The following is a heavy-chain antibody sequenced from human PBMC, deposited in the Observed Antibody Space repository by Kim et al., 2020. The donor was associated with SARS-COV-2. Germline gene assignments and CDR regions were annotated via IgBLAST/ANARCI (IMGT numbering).Heavy chain of an antibody. CDR2: INSDGSST. CDR3: ARTSGSYLPLY. J-gene: IGHJ4*02. D-gene: IGHD1-26*01. V-gene: IGHV3-74*01. CDR1: GFTFSSYW. Sequence: GGSLRLSCAASGFTFSSYWMHWVRQAPGKGLVWVSRINSDGSSTSYADSVKGRFTISRDNAKNTLYLQMNSLRAEDTAVYYCARTSGSYLPLYWGQGTLDTFSS.